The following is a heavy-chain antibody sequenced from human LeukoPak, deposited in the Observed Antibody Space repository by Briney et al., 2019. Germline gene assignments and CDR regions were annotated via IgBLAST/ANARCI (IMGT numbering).Heavy chain of an antibody. CDR2: ISAYNGNT. Sequence: ASVKVSCKASGYTFTSYGISWVRQAPGQGLEWMGWISAYNGNTNYAQKLQGRVTMTTDTSTSTAYMELNSLRAEDTAVYYCAKDHTSTTGAEFDYWGQGTLVTVSS. CDR3: AKDHTSTTGAEFDY. CDR1: GYTFTSYG. D-gene: IGHD4-17*01. J-gene: IGHJ4*02. V-gene: IGHV1-18*01.